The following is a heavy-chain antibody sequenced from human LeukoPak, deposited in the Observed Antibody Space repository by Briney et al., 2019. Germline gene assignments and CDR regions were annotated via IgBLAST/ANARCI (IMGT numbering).Heavy chain of an antibody. CDR1: GFILRSHA. D-gene: IGHD1-1*01. Sequence: PGGSLRLSCSASGFILRSHAMHWVRQAPGKGLEYVSRISNNGGSTYYPYSVKGRFTISRDNSKNPLYLQMSSLRAVDTAVYYCVKDNEAGGSPFDRWGQGTLVTVSS. J-gene: IGHJ4*02. CDR2: ISNNGGST. CDR3: VKDNEAGGSPFDR. V-gene: IGHV3-64D*06.